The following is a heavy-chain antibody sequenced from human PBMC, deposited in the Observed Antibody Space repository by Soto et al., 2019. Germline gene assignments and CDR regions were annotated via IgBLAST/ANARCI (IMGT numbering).Heavy chain of an antibody. CDR3: AHRRDDYGGNSGVDY. CDR2: IYWDDHR. Sequence: QITLKESGPTLVKPTQTLTLTCTFSGFALSRSGLGVGWIRQPPGKAMEWLALIYWDDHRRYSPSLKSRLTIPNDTSKHQVVLTMPTMDPVDTATYYCAHRRDDYGGNSGVDYWGQGTLVTVSS. V-gene: IGHV2-5*02. D-gene: IGHD4-17*01. CDR1: GFALSRSGLG. J-gene: IGHJ4*02.